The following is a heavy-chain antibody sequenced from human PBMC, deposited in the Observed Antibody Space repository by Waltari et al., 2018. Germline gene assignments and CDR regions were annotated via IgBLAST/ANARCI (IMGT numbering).Heavy chain of an antibody. Sequence: QVQLQQWGAGLLKPSETLSLTCAVYGGSFSGYYWSWIRQPPGKGLGWIGEINHSGSTNYNPSLKSRVTISVDTSKNQFSLKLSSVTAADTAVYYCARGNYCDYWGQGTLVTVSS. J-gene: IGHJ4*02. CDR2: INHSGST. CDR3: ARGNYCDY. V-gene: IGHV4-34*01. CDR1: GGSFSGYY.